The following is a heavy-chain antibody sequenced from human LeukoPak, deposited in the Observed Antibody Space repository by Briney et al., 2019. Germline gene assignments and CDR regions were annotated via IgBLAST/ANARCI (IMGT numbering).Heavy chain of an antibody. CDR2: IRSKGYGGTT. J-gene: IGHJ6*02. V-gene: IGHV3-49*03. Sequence: GGSLRLSCTASGFTFGDYTMSWFRQAPGKGLEWVGFIRSKGYGGTTEDAASVKGRFTISRDNAKNSLHLQMNSLRAEDTAVYYCAKDLREWYYDPNGNYFSYGMDVWGQGTTVVVSS. CDR3: AKDLREWYYDPNGNYFSYGMDV. CDR1: GFTFGDYT. D-gene: IGHD3-22*01.